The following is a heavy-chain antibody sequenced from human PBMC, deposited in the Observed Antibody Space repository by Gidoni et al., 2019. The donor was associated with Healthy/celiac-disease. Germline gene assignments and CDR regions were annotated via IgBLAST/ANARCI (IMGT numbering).Heavy chain of an antibody. J-gene: IGHJ4*02. V-gene: IGHV3-21*01. CDR2: ISSISSCI. CDR1: GSPFSTYS. D-gene: IGHD3-16*02. Sequence: EVQLVESGGGLVKPGGSLRLPCEPSGSPFSTYSMNGVRQAPGKGLEWVASISSISSCIDYADSVKGRFTISRDNAKNSQYMLMHSMRAEGTAVYYCASVSPLLVRLGELSLEFDYWGQGTLVTVSS. CDR3: ASVSPLLVRLGELSLEFDY.